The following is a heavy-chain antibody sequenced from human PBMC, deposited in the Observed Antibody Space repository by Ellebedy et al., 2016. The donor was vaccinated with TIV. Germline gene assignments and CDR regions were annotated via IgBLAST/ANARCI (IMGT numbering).Heavy chain of an antibody. D-gene: IGHD2-2*02. Sequence: SETLSLTCTVSGGSVSSGSHYWNWIRQPPGKGLEWIGYSYYIGTTNYNPSLKNTITISEDTSKNQFSLRLRSVTAADTAVYYCAGGGYTPYGMDVWGRGTTVIVSS. CDR2: SYYIGTT. J-gene: IGHJ6*02. CDR3: AGGGYTPYGMDV. CDR1: GGSVSSGSHY. V-gene: IGHV4-61*01.